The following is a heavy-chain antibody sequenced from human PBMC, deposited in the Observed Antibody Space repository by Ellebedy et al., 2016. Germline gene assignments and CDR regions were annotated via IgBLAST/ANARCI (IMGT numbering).Heavy chain of an antibody. J-gene: IGHJ6*02. V-gene: IGHV5-51*01. CDR1: GYTFTDYW. CDR3: ARGLLEGEPHGLAV. CDR2: IYPEDADT. D-gene: IGHD1-26*01. Sequence: GESLKISXESSGYTFTDYWIAWVRQSPGKGLEWMGIIYPEDADTKYIPSFEGQVTISADRTTRIASLQWRSLRDSDSAVYYCARGLLEGEPHGLAVWGQGTAVIVSS.